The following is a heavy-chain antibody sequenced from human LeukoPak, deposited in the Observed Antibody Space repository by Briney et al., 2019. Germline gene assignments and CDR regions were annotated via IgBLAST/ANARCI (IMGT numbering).Heavy chain of an antibody. CDR2: INQDGSEK. Sequence: GGSLRLSCGASGFTISSYWLSCVRQAPGKGLEWVANINQDGSEKYYVDSVKGRFTISRDNGKNSLYLQMNSLRADDPAWYYCANVGAYTSSSPTGYWGQGTLVTVSS. CDR1: GFTISSYW. V-gene: IGHV3-7*03. J-gene: IGHJ4*02. D-gene: IGHD6-6*01. CDR3: ANVGAYTSSSPTGY.